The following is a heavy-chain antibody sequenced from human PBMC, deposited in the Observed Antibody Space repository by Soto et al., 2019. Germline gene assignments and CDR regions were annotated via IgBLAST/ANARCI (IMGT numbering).Heavy chain of an antibody. CDR1: GGTFSSYA. CDR3: ATTYYYDSSGFDY. J-gene: IGHJ4*02. D-gene: IGHD3-22*01. V-gene: IGHV1-69*13. CDR2: IIPIFGTV. Sequence: GASVKVSCKASGGTFSSYAISWVRQAPGQGLEWIGGIIPIFGTVNYAQKFQGRVTITADESTSTAYMERSSLRSEDTAVYYCATTYYYDSSGFDYWGQGTLVTVSS.